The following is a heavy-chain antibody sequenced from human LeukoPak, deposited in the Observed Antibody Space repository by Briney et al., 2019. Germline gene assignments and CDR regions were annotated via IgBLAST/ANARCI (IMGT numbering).Heavy chain of an antibody. CDR2: ISYDGSNK. J-gene: IGHJ4*02. Sequence: PGGSLRLSCAASGFTFSSYAMRWVRPAPGKGLEGVAVISYDGSNKYYADSVKGRFTISRDNAKNTLYLQMNSLRAKDTAVYYCATAHIEAWLGGIVVVPAVVFDYWGQGTLVTVSS. D-gene: IGHD2-2*01. V-gene: IGHV3-30*04. CDR1: GFTFSSYA. CDR3: ATAHIEAWLGGIVVVPAVVFDY.